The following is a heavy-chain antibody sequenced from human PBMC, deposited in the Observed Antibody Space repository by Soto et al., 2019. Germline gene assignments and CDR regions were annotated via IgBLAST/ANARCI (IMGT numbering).Heavy chain of an antibody. J-gene: IGHJ3*01. D-gene: IGHD3-10*01. V-gene: IGHV3-7*01. Sequence: GGSLRLSCAASGFTFGSYWMSWVRQAPGKGLEWVANIKQDGNEKYYVDSVKGRFTISRDNAQNSLFLHMNSLRVEDTDVYFCARDTGGDFYGSGSYLSGDFDVWGRGTMVTVSS. CDR3: ARDTGGDFYGSGSYLSGDFDV. CDR1: GFTFGSYW. CDR2: IKQDGNEK.